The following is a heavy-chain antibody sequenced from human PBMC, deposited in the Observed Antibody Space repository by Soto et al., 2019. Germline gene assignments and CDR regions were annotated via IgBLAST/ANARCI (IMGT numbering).Heavy chain of an antibody. J-gene: IGHJ6*03. CDR2: IYHSGST. V-gene: IGHV4-4*02. CDR3: AILPLNSYCSSTICSGYYYYYMDV. D-gene: IGHD2-2*01. Sequence: QVQLQEPGTGLVKPSGTLSLTCAVYSGSISSSNWWSWVRQPPGKGPEWIGEIYHSGSTNYNPSLTGRVPISVDKSNHQCSLKLGSVTASDTAAYYCAILPLNSYCSSTICSGYYYYYMDVWGKGTTVTVSS. CDR1: SGSISSSNW.